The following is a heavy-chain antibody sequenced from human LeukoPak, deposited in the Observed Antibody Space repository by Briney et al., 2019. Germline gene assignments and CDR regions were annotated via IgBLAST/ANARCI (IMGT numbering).Heavy chain of an antibody. Sequence: GESLKISCKGSGYSFTSYWIGWVRQMPGKGLEWMGIIYLGDSDTRYSPSFQGQGTISADKSISTAYLQWSSLKASDTAMYYCARFLGYTNGIFDYWGQGTLVTVSS. CDR2: IYLGDSDT. V-gene: IGHV5-51*01. CDR1: GYSFTSYW. D-gene: IGHD5-24*01. CDR3: ARFLGYTNGIFDY. J-gene: IGHJ4*02.